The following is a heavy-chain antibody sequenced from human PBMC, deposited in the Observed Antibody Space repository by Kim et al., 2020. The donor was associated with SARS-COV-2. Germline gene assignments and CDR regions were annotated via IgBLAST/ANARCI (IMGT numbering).Heavy chain of an antibody. D-gene: IGHD6-13*01. CDR3: TGYSSSWYVGGFPGYYYYGMDV. CDR2: IRSKAHGGTT. Sequence: GGSLRLSCTASGFTFGDYAMSWFRQAPGKGLEWVGFIRSKAHGGTTEYAASVKGRFTISRDDSKSIAYLQMNSLKTEDTAVYYCTGYSSSWYVGGFPGYYYYGMDVWGRGTTVTVSS. CDR1: GFTFGDYA. J-gene: IGHJ6*04. V-gene: IGHV3-49*03.